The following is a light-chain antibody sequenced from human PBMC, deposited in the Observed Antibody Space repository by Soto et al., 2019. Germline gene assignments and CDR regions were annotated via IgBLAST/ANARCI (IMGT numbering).Light chain of an antibody. V-gene: IGLV1-44*01. CDR1: SSNIGTNS. Sequence: QSALTQPPSASGTPGQRVTISCSGGSSNIGTNSVNWYQQLPGRAPKLLIYNNDLRPSGVPDRFSGSKSGTSASLAISGLQSEDEADCYCAAWDDSLNGFYVFGIGTKVTVL. CDR3: AAWDDSLNGFYV. CDR2: NND. J-gene: IGLJ1*01.